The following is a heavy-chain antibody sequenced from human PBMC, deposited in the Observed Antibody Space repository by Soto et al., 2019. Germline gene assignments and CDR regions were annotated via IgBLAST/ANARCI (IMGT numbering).Heavy chain of an antibody. J-gene: IGHJ4*02. CDR1: GGSISSGDYY. Sequence: SETLSLTCTVSGGSISSGDYYWSWIRQPPGKGLEWIGYIYYSGSTYYNPSLKSRVTISVDTSKNQFSLKLSSVTAADTAVYYCATYSSGSPYFDYWGQGTLVTVSS. D-gene: IGHD3-22*01. CDR2: IYYSGST. V-gene: IGHV4-30-4*01. CDR3: ATYSSGSPYFDY.